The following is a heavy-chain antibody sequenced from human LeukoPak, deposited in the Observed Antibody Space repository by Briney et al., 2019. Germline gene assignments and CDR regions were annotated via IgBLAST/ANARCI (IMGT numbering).Heavy chain of an antibody. D-gene: IGHD5-18*01. CDR1: GFTFSSYV. V-gene: IGHV3-23*01. CDR2: ISGSGGST. J-gene: IGHJ4*02. Sequence: PGGSLRLSCAASGFTFSSYVMHWVRQAPGKGLEWVSAISGSGGSTYYADSVKGRFTISRDNSKNTPYLQMNSLRAEDTAVYYCAKAPGQLWYWGQGTLVTVSS. CDR3: AKAPGQLWY.